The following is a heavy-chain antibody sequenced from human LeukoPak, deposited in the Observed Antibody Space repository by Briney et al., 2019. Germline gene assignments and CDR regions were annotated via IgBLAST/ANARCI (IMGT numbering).Heavy chain of an antibody. J-gene: IGHJ5*02. CDR2: IYASGST. Sequence: SETLSLTCTVSDGSINSYFWSWIRQPAGKGLEYIGRIYASGSTNYNPSLKSRVPTSVDTSKNQFSLKLTSVTAADTAVYYCARLLVVESRFDPWGEGTLVTVSS. CDR3: ARLLVVESRFDP. D-gene: IGHD2-15*01. CDR1: DGSINSYF. V-gene: IGHV4-4*07.